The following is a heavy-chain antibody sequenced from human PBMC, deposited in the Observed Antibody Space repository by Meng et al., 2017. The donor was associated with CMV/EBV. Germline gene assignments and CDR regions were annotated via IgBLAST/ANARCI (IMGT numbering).Heavy chain of an antibody. D-gene: IGHD5-18*01. J-gene: IGHJ4*02. CDR3: ARSRSEWIQLWNSYYFDY. CDR1: GYTFTSYD. CDR2: MNPNSGNT. Sequence: ASVKVSCKASGYTFTSYDINWVRQATGQGLEWMGWMNPNSGNTGYAQKFQGRVTINRNTSISTAYMELSSLRSEDTAVYYCARSRSEWIQLWNSYYFDYWGQGTLVTVSS. V-gene: IGHV1-8*03.